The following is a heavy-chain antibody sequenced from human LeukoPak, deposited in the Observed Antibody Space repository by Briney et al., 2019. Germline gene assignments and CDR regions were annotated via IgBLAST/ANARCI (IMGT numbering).Heavy chain of an antibody. CDR3: AKDIGGGYLYAFDI. V-gene: IGHV3-9*01. Sequence: PGGSLRLSCAASGFTFDDYAMHWVRQAPGKGLEWVSGISWNSGSIGYADSVKGRFTISRDNAKNSLYLQMNSLRAEDTALYYCAKDIGGGYLYAFDIWGQGTMVTVSS. CDR1: GFTFDDYA. D-gene: IGHD1-26*01. CDR2: ISWNSGSI. J-gene: IGHJ3*02.